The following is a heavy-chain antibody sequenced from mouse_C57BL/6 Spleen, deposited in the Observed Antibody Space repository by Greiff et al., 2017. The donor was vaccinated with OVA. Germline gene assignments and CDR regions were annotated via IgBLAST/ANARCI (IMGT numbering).Heavy chain of an antibody. Sequence: VKLMESGPGLVQPSQSLSITCSVSGFSLTSYGVHWVRQSPGKGLEWLGVIWSGGSTDYNAAFISRLSISKDNSKRQVFFKMNSLQADDTAIYYCARHYGSRKGYFDVWGTGTTVTVSA. V-gene: IGHV2-2*01. D-gene: IGHD1-1*01. J-gene: IGHJ1*03. CDR2: IWSGGST. CDR3: ARHYGSRKGYFDV. CDR1: GFSLTSYG.